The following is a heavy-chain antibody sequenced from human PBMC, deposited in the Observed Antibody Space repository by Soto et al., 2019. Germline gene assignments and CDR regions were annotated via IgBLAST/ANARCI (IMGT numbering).Heavy chain of an antibody. Sequence: ASVKVSCKASGGTFSSYTISWVRQAPGQGLEWMGRIIPILGIANYAQKFQGRVTITADKSTSTAYMELSSLRSEDTAVYYCARDRIFGVVTLNDAFDIWGQGTMVTVSS. CDR3: ARDRIFGVVTLNDAFDI. J-gene: IGHJ3*02. V-gene: IGHV1-69*04. CDR2: IIPILGIA. CDR1: GGTFSSYT. D-gene: IGHD3-3*02.